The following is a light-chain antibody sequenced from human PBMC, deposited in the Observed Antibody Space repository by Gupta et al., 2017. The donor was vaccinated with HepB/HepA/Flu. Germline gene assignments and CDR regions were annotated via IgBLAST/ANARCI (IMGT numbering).Light chain of an antibody. V-gene: IGLV3-1*01. Sequence: SYELTQPPSVSVSPGQTASITCSGDKLWDKYACWYQQKPGQSPVLVIYQDSQRPLGTPERFSGSNSGNTATLTISGTQAMDEADYYCQAWDSSTVVFGGGTKLTVL. CDR2: QDS. J-gene: IGLJ2*01. CDR1: KLWDKY. CDR3: QAWDSSTVV.